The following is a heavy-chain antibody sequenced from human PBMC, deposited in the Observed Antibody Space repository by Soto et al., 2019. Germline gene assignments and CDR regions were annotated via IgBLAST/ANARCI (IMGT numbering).Heavy chain of an antibody. V-gene: IGHV4-30-4*01. Sequence: SETRSLTCTVSGGSISSGDYYWMWIRQPPGKGLEWIGYIYYSGSTYYNPSLKSRVTISVDTSKNQFSLKLSSVTAADTAVYYCASSGYYLYFDYWGQGTLVTVSS. D-gene: IGHD3-22*01. J-gene: IGHJ4*02. CDR3: ASSGYYLYFDY. CDR1: GGSISSGDYY. CDR2: IYYSGST.